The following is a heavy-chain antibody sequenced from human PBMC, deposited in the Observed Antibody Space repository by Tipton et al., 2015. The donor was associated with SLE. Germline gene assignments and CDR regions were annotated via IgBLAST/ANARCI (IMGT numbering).Heavy chain of an antibody. CDR1: GFTFSSYA. Sequence: SLRLSCAASGFTFSSYAMHWVRQAPGKGLEWVAVISYDGSNKYYADSVKGRFTISRDNSKNTLYLQMNSLRAEDTAVYYCAKGHSIFGVVITWGQGTMVTVSS. V-gene: IGHV3-30-3*01. CDR2: ISYDGSNK. CDR3: AKGHSIFGVVIT. D-gene: IGHD3-3*01. J-gene: IGHJ3*01.